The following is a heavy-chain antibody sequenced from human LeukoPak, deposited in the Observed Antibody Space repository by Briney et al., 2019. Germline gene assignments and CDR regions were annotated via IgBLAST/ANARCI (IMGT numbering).Heavy chain of an antibody. CDR2: IYTSGST. V-gene: IGHV4-4*07. Sequence: SETLSLTCTVSGGSISSYYWSWIRQPAGKGLEWIGRIYTSGSTNYNPSLKSRVTMSVDTSKNQFSLKLSSVTAADTAVYYCARVGRSLSGSHYYFDYWGKGTLVTVSS. J-gene: IGHJ4*02. CDR3: ARVGRSLSGSHYYFDY. CDR1: GGSISSYY. D-gene: IGHD1-26*01.